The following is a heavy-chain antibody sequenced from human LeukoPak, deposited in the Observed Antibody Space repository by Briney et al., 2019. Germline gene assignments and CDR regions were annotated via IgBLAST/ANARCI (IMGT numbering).Heavy chain of an antibody. CDR1: GFTFSSYS. D-gene: IGHD4-17*01. Sequence: GGSLRLSCAASGFTFSSYSMNWVRQAPGKGLEWVSSISSSSSYIYYADSVKGRFTISRDNAKNSLYLPMNSLKAEDTAVYYCARSTVTTGLVDYWGQGTLVTVSS. CDR2: ISSSSSYI. J-gene: IGHJ4*02. CDR3: ARSTVTTGLVDY. V-gene: IGHV3-21*01.